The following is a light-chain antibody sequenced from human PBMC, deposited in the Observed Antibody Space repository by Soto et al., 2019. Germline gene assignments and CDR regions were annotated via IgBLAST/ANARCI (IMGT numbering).Light chain of an antibody. CDR1: QEIVNW. CDR2: HAS. J-gene: IGKJ1*01. V-gene: IGKV1-5*01. CDR3: QQYNSYPGT. Sequence: DIQMTQSPSSLSASVGDRVTLTCRASQEIVNWLAWYQQRPGKAPNLLVYHASSLRTGVPSRFRGSGSGRELTLTISSLQPNDSATYYCQQYNSYPGTFGQGTKVEI.